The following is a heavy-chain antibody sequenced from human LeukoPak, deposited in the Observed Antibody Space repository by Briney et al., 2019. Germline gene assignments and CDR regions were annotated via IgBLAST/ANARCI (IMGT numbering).Heavy chain of an antibody. Sequence: GGSLRLSCAASGFTFSSYWMSWVRQAPGKGLEWVSGVNWNGYNTAYADSVKGRFTISRDNSKNTLYLQMNSLRAEDTAVYYCATGTRWDYWGQGTLVTVSS. CDR3: ATGTRWDY. J-gene: IGHJ4*02. D-gene: IGHD1-1*01. CDR1: GFTFSSYW. V-gene: IGHV3-23*05. CDR2: VNWNGYNT.